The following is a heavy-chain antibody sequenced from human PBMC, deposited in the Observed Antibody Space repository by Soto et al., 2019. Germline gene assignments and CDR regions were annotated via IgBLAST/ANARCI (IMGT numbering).Heavy chain of an antibody. CDR1: GGSISSGGYS. V-gene: IGHV4-30-2*01. Sequence: QLQLQESGSGLVKPSQTLSLTCAVSGGSISSGGYSWSWIRQPPGKGLEWIGSIYYGSTYYNPSLKSRVTISVDRSKNQFSLKLSSVTAADTAVYYCARTPDIWGQGTMVTVSS. CDR3: ARTPDI. J-gene: IGHJ3*02. CDR2: IYYGST.